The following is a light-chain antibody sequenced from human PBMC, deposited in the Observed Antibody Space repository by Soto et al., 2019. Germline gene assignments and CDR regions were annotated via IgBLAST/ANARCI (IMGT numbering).Light chain of an antibody. CDR1: QDISSY. CDR2: AAS. V-gene: IGKV1-9*01. CDR3: QHLKSYPLS. J-gene: IGKJ4*01. Sequence: DIQLTQSPSFLSASVGDRVTITCRTSQDISSYLAWYQQKPGKAPQLLISAASTLQSGVPSRFSGSGSGTEFTLTIISLQHEDFATYYRQHLKSYPLSFGGGTKVEI.